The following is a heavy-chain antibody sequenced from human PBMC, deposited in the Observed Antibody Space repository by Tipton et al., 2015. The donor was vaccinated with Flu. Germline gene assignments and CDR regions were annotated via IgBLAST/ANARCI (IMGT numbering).Heavy chain of an antibody. Sequence: TLSLTCAVYGGSFSGYYWSWIRQPPGKGLEWIGEINHSGSTNYNPSLKSRVTISVDTSKNQFSLKLSSVTAAVTAVYYCARRRGWLPFDYWGQGTLVTVSS. CDR1: GGSFSGYY. V-gene: IGHV4-34*01. J-gene: IGHJ4*02. CDR2: INHSGST. D-gene: IGHD5-24*01. CDR3: ARRRGWLPFDY.